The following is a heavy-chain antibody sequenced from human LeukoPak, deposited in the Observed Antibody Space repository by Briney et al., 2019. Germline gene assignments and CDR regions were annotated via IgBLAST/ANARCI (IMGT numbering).Heavy chain of an antibody. CDR2: ISYDGSNK. CDR3: GRDAYFAFWSGPRHYYYRMEV. V-gene: IGHV3-30-3*01. J-gene: IGHJ6*02. Sequence: PGRSLRLSCAASGFTFSSYAMHWVRQAPGKGLEWVAVISYDGSNKYYADSVKGRFTISRDNSKNTLYLKMNSLRAEDTAVYYCGRDAYFAFWSGPRHYYYRMEVWGQGATVTVSS. D-gene: IGHD3-3*01. CDR1: GFTFSSYA.